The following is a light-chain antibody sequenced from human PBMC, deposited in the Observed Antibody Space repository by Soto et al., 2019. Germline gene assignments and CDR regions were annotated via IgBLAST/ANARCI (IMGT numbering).Light chain of an antibody. CDR1: SGHSSYA. J-gene: IGLJ3*02. CDR2: LNSDGSH. V-gene: IGLV4-69*01. CDR3: QTWGTGIGV. Sequence: QSVLTQSPSASASLGASVKLTCTQSSGHSSYAIAWHQQQPEKGPRYLMKLNSDGSHSKGDGIPDRFSGSSSGAERYLTISSLQSEDEADYYCQTWGTGIGVFGGGTKLTVL.